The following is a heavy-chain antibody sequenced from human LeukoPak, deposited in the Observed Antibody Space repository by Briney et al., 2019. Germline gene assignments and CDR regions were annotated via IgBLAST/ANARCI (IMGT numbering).Heavy chain of an antibody. CDR1: GYSFTIYW. D-gene: IGHD1-26*01. V-gene: IGHV5-51*01. CDR3: ARLLSGSYYKGDY. J-gene: IGHJ4*02. Sequence: GESLKISCRGSGYSFTIYWIGWVRQMPGKGLEWMGIIYPGDSDTRYSPSFQSQVTISADKSISTAYLQWSSLKASDTAMYYCARLLSGSYYKGDYWGQGTLVTVSS. CDR2: IYPGDSDT.